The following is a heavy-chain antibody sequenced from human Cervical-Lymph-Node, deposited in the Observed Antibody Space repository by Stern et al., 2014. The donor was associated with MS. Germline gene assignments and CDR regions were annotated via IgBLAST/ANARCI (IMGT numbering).Heavy chain of an antibody. CDR1: GFTFSDYY. CDR3: AREYGITIFGVVIPRRLDY. V-gene: IGHV3-11*01. D-gene: IGHD3-3*01. CDR2: ITGRGSTI. Sequence: EQLGQSGGGLVKPGGSLRLSCAASGFTFSDYYVSWIRQAPGKGLEWLSYITGRGSTIYYSESAKGRFTISRDNAKNSLYLQMNSLRAEDTAVYYCAREYGITIFGVVIPRRLDYWGQGTLVTVSS. J-gene: IGHJ4*02.